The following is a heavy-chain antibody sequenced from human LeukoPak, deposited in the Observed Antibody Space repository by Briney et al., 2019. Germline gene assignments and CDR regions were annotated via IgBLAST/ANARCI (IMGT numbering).Heavy chain of an antibody. CDR1: GYTFTSYD. Sequence: GASVKVSCKASGYTFTSYDINWVRQATAQGLEWMGWMNPNSGKTGYAQKFQGRVTMTRNTSIITAYMELSSLRSEDTAVYYCARGYDFWSGYYEKKNWFDPWGQGTLVTVSS. J-gene: IGHJ5*02. D-gene: IGHD3-3*01. CDR3: ARGYDFWSGYYEKKNWFDP. V-gene: IGHV1-8*01. CDR2: MNPNSGKT.